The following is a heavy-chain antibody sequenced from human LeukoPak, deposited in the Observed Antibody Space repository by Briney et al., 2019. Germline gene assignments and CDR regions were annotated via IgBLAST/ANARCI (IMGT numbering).Heavy chain of an antibody. CDR2: IIPILGIA. J-gene: IGHJ4*02. CDR3: ARALLPKYYDFWSGPDEFDY. Sequence: SVKVSCKASGGTFSSYAISWVRQAPGQGLEWMGRIIPILGIANYAQKFQGRVTITADKSTSTAYMELSSLRSEDTAVYYCARALLPKYYDFWSGPDEFDYWGQGTLVTVSS. D-gene: IGHD3-3*01. V-gene: IGHV1-69*04. CDR1: GGTFSSYA.